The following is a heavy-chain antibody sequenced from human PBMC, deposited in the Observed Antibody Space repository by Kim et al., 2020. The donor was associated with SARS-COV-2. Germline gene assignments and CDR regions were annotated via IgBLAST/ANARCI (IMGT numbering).Heavy chain of an antibody. CDR2: IYYSGST. J-gene: IGHJ3*02. CDR3: ARSLGAGPSTIFGVVIIPDAFAI. CDR1: GGSISSSSYY. V-gene: IGHV4-39*01. Sequence: SETLSLTCTVSGGSISSSSYYWGWIRQPPGKGLEWIGSIYYSGSTYYNPSLKSRVTISVDTSKNQFSLKLSSVTAADTAVYYCARSLGAGPSTIFGVVIIPDAFAIWGRGTMVTVSS. D-gene: IGHD3-3*01.